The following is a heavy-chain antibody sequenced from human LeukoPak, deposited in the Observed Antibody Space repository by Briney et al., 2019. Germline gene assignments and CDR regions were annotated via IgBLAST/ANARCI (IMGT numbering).Heavy chain of an antibody. Sequence: GGSLRLSCAASGFTVSSNYMSWVRQAPGKGLEWVSVIYSGGSTYYADSVKGRFTISRDNSKNTLYLQMNSLRAEDTAVYYCARHNYGSDYFDYWGQGTLVTVSS. CDR3: ARHNYGSDYFDY. V-gene: IGHV3-53*01. CDR1: GFTVSSNY. J-gene: IGHJ4*02. CDR2: IYSGGST. D-gene: IGHD5-18*01.